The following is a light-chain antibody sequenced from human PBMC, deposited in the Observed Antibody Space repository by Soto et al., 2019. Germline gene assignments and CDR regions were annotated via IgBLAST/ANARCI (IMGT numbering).Light chain of an antibody. Sequence: DIHITQSPSTLSASVGDRVTITCRASQSISSWLAXYQXKTGKAXXLLIYDASSLESGVPSRFSGSGSGTEFTLTISSLQPDDFATYYCQQYNSWTFGQGTKVDIK. CDR3: QQYNSWT. J-gene: IGKJ1*01. V-gene: IGKV1-5*01. CDR2: DAS. CDR1: QSISSW.